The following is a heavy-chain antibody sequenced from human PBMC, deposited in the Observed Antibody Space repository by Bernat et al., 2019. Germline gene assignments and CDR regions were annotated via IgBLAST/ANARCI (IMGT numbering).Heavy chain of an antibody. J-gene: IGHJ4*02. CDR2: INHSGST. CDR3: ARVRNDFWSGYYKGPFDY. CDR1: GGSFSGYY. V-gene: IGHV4-34*01. D-gene: IGHD3-3*01. Sequence: QVQLQQWGAGLLKPSETLSRTCAVYGGSFSGYYWSWIRQPPGKGLEWIGEINHSGSTNYNPSLKSRVTISVDTSKNQFSLKLSSVTAADTAVYYCARVRNDFWSGYYKGPFDYWGQGTLVTVSS.